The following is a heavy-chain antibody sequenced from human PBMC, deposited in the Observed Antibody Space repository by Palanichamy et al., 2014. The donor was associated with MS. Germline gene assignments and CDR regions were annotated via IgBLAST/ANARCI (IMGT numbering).Heavy chain of an antibody. CDR2: ISQDGTAK. CDR1: EFTFSSYW. D-gene: IGHD1-1*01. CDR3: TRDMATSATTERFDI. V-gene: IGHV3-7*04. J-gene: IGHJ3*02. Sequence: EVQLVESGGGLVQPGGSLRLSCAATEFTFSSYWMTWVRQAPGKGLEWVANISQDGTAKKYLDSVKGRITVSRDNAKNSLYLQINSLRAEDTAVYYCTRDMATSATTERFDIWGQGTMVTVSS.